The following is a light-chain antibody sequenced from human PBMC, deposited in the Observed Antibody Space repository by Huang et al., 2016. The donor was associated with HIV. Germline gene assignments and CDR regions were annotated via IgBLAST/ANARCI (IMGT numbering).Light chain of an antibody. CDR2: GAS. CDR3: QQYNSYPYT. Sequence: DIQMTQSPSTLSASIGDRVTITCRARQSISSWLAWFQQKPGQAPKLLMLGASSWESGVPSRFSGSGSGTEFSLTISSLRPDDYATYFCQQYNSYPYTFGQGTKLEIK. J-gene: IGKJ2*01. V-gene: IGKV1-5*01. CDR1: QSISSW.